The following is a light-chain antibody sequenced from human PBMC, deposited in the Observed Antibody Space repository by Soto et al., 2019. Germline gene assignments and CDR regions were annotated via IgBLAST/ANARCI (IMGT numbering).Light chain of an antibody. V-gene: IGKV3-20*01. CDR3: QQYNTWWT. CDR2: GAS. J-gene: IGKJ1*01. Sequence: EIVLTQSPGTLSLSPGERATLSCRASQSVSSSYLAWYQQKPGQAPRLLIYGASSRATGTPDRFSGSGSGTDFTLTISSLEPEDFAVYYCQQYNTWWTFGQGTKVDIK. CDR1: QSVSSSY.